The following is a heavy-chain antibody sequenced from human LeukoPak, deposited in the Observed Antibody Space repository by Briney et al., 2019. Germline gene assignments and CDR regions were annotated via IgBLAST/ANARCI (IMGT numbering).Heavy chain of an antibody. D-gene: IGHD2-21*02. V-gene: IGHV1-46*01. Sequence: GASVKVSCKASGYTFTSYYMHWVRQAPGQGLEWMGIINPSGGSTSYAQKLQGRVTMTTDTSTSTAYMELRSLRSDDTAVYYCARDQMAYCGGDCYSFYGYWGQGTLVTVSS. J-gene: IGHJ4*02. CDR1: GYTFTSYY. CDR3: ARDQMAYCGGDCYSFYGY. CDR2: INPSGGST.